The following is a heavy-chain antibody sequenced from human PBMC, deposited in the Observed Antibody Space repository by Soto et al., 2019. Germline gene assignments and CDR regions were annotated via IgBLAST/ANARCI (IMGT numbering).Heavy chain of an antibody. CDR2: ISGSGDST. D-gene: IGHD6-13*01. CDR3: AKDRDGTAAGPTKFYGMDV. CDR1: GFTFSSYA. Sequence: EVQLLESGGGLVQPGGSLRLSCAASGFTFSSYAMSWFRQAPGKGLEWVSVISGSGDSTYYADSVRGRFTISRDNSKNTLYLQMNSLRADDTAVYYCAKDRDGTAAGPTKFYGMDVWGQGTTVTVSS. V-gene: IGHV3-23*01. J-gene: IGHJ6*02.